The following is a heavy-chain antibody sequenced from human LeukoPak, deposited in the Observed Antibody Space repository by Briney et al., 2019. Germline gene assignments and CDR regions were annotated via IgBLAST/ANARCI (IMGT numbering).Heavy chain of an antibody. Sequence: ASVKVSCKASGYTFTSYGISWVRQAPGQGIEWMGWISAYNGNTNYAQKLQGRVTMTTDTSTSIAYMELRSLRSDDTAVYYCARDKGQRLRFLEWFPFDPWGQGTLVTVSS. D-gene: IGHD3-3*01. J-gene: IGHJ5*02. V-gene: IGHV1-18*01. CDR1: GYTFTSYG. CDR2: ISAYNGNT. CDR3: ARDKGQRLRFLEWFPFDP.